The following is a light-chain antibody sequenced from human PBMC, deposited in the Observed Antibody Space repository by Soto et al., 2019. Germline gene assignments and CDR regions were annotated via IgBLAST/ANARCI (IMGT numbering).Light chain of an antibody. CDR1: SSDVGGYNY. CDR3: SSYVGSNNLV. Sequence: QSVLTQPPSASGSPGQSVTISCTGTSSDVGGYNYVSWYQQHPGKAPKLMIYEVSKRPSGVPDRFSGSKSGNTASLTVSGLQAEDEADYYGSSYVGSNNLVFGGGTQLTVL. CDR2: EVS. V-gene: IGLV2-8*01. J-gene: IGLJ2*01.